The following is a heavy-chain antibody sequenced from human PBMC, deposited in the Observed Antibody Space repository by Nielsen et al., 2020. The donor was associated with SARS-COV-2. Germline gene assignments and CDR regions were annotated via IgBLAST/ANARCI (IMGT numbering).Heavy chain of an antibody. J-gene: IGHJ6*02. CDR2: MNPNSGNT. D-gene: IGHD3-3*01. CDR1: GYTFTSYG. CDR3: ARDGALRFLEWSLYRDYYYGIDV. V-gene: IGHV1-8*02. Sequence: ASVKVSCKASGYTFTSYGISWVRQATGQGLEWMGWMNPNSGNTGYTQKFQGRVTMTRNTSISTAYMELSSLRSEDTAVYYCARDGALRFLEWSLYRDYYYGIDVWGQGTTVTVSS.